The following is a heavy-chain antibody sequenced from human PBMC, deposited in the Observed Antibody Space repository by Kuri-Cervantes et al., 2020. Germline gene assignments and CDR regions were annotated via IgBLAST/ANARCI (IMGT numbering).Heavy chain of an antibody. V-gene: IGHV4-4*07. CDR3: AATLDYYDSSGYYFR. CDR1: GGSISSYY. CDR2: IYTSGST. J-gene: IGHJ4*02. Sequence: ESLKISCTVSGGSISSYYWSWIRQPAGKGLEWIGRIYTSGSTNYHPSLKSRVTMSVDTSKNQFSLKLSSVTAADTAVYYCAATLDYYDSSGYYFRWGQGTLVTVSS. D-gene: IGHD3-22*01.